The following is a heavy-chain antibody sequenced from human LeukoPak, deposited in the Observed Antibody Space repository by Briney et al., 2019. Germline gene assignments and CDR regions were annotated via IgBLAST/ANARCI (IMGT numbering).Heavy chain of an antibody. V-gene: IGHV3-53*01. Sequence: GGSLRLSCAASGFTVSSNYMSWVRRAPGKGLEWVSVIYSGGSTYYADSVKGRFTISRDNSKNTLYLQMNSLRAEDTAVYYCARGKQWLAHFDYWGQGTLVTVSS. CDR2: IYSGGST. D-gene: IGHD6-19*01. J-gene: IGHJ4*02. CDR3: ARGKQWLAHFDY. CDR1: GFTVSSNY.